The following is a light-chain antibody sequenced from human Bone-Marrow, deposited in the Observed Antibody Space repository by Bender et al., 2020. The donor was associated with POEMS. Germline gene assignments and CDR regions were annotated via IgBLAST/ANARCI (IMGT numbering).Light chain of an antibody. Sequence: QSALTQPRSVSGSPGQSVTISCTGGSSDVGAYNYVSWYQQHPGRAPTLLIYEVTFRASGVPDRFSGSKSGNTASLTISGLQAEDEADYYCCSYTGTRTFVVFGGGTKLTVL. J-gene: IGLJ2*01. CDR2: EVT. V-gene: IGLV2-11*01. CDR1: SSDVGAYNY. CDR3: CSYTGTRTFVV.